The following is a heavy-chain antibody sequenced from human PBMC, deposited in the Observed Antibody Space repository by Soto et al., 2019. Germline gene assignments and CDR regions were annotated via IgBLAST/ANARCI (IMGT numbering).Heavy chain of an antibody. CDR2: INDDGSST. V-gene: IGHV3-74*01. Sequence: EVQLVESGGGLVQPGGSLRLSCAASGFTFNNYVMHWVRQAPGKGLVWVSRINDDGSSTRYADSVKGRFTMSRDNAQNTVYLQMNSLRAEDTAVYYCTRDVQFQSFDSWGQGTLVTVSS. CDR1: GFTFNNYV. J-gene: IGHJ4*02. CDR3: TRDVQFQSFDS. D-gene: IGHD4-4*01.